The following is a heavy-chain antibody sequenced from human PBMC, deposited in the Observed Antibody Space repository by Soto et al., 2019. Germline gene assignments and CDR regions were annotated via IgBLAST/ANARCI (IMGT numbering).Heavy chain of an antibody. CDR2: IYYSGST. D-gene: IGHD5-18*01. CDR1: GGSISSYY. Sequence: PSETLSLTCTVSGGSISSYYWSWIRQPPGKGLEWIGYIYYSGSTNYNPSLKSRVTISVDTSKNQFSLKLSSVTAADTAVYYCARATRYSYGYVLADYWGQGTLVTVSS. J-gene: IGHJ4*02. CDR3: ARATRYSYGYVLADY. V-gene: IGHV4-59*01.